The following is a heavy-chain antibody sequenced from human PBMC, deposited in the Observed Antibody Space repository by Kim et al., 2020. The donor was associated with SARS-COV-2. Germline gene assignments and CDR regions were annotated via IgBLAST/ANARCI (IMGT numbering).Heavy chain of an antibody. J-gene: IGHJ4*02. D-gene: IGHD2-15*01. Sequence: GGSLRLSCAASGFTFSNYAMYWVRQAPGKGLEWVSAISGSGSNTYYADSVKGRFTISRDNSKNTLYLQMNSLRAEDTAIYFCAEGLNLLTHDYWGQGTLVTVSS. CDR3: AEGLNLLTHDY. V-gene: IGHV3-23*01. CDR2: ISGSGSNT. CDR1: GFTFSNYA.